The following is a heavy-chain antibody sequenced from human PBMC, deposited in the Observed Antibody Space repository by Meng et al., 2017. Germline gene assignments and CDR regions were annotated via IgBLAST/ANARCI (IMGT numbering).Heavy chain of an antibody. Sequence: SVKVSCKASGGTFSSYAISWVRQAPGQGLEWMGGIIPIFGTANYAQKFQGRVTITADKSTSTAYMELSSLRSEDTAVYYCARDLDGSAAGMRGDDAFDIWSQGTLVTVS. CDR2: IIPIFGTA. CDR1: GGTFSSYA. D-gene: IGHD6-13*01. CDR3: ARDLDGSAAGMRGDDAFDI. J-gene: IGHJ3*02. V-gene: IGHV1-69*06.